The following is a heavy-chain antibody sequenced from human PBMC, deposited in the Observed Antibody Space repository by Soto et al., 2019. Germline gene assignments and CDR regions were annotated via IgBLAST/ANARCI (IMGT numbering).Heavy chain of an antibody. V-gene: IGHV1-69*08. CDR2: IIPALGAA. Sequence: QVHLVQSGAEVKKPGSSVKVSCETSGGTISTYVINWVRQAPGQGLEWMGRIIPALGAADYAQKFQDRLTITADKSTSTAYMELSSLRSDDTAVYYCARGGQQVVSFDYWGQGTLVAVSS. J-gene: IGHJ4*02. CDR1: GGTISTYV. D-gene: IGHD6-6*01. CDR3: ARGGQQVVSFDY.